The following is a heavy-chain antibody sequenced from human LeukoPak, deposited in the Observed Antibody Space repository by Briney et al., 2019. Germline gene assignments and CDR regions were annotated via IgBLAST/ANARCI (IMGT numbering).Heavy chain of an antibody. CDR1: SGSINSYY. CDR2: IYTTVKT. Sequence: TSETLSLTCTVASGSINSYYWGWVRQPAGGGLEWIGRIYTTVKTNYNPSLKTRLTMPVDTSKRQFSLTLRSVTAADTAIYYCARHGYTASHYFLDFWSQGTLVTVSS. CDR3: ARHGYTASHYFLDF. J-gene: IGHJ4*02. V-gene: IGHV4-4*07. D-gene: IGHD3-16*01.